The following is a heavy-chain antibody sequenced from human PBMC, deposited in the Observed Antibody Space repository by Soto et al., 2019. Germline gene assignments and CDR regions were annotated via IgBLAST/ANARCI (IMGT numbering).Heavy chain of an antibody. V-gene: IGHV3-74*01. Sequence: GSLRLSCAASGFTLSSYWMHWVRQAPGKGLVWVSRINSDGSSTSYADSVKGRFTISRDNAKNTLYLQMNSLRAEDTAVYYCARVVKERYYFDYWGQGTLVTVSS. D-gene: IGHD2-15*01. CDR2: INSDGSST. CDR3: ARVVKERYYFDY. CDR1: GFTLSSYW. J-gene: IGHJ4*02.